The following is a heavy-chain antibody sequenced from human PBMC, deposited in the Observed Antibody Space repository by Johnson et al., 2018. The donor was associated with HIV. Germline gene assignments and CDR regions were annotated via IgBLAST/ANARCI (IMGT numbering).Heavy chain of an antibody. CDR2: INWNGGST. Sequence: VQLVESGGGVVRPGGSLRLSCAASGFTFDDYGMSWVRQAPGKGLEWVSGINWNGGSTGYADSVKGRFTISRDNSKNTLYLQMNSLRVEDTAVYYCARDASMCRLDSSGYANSFSIWGQGTMVTVSS. CDR1: GFTFDDYG. V-gene: IGHV3-20*04. CDR3: ARDASMCRLDSSGYANSFSI. D-gene: IGHD3-22*01. J-gene: IGHJ3*02.